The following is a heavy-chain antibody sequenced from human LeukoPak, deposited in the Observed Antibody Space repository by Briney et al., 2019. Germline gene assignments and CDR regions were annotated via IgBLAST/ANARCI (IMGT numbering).Heavy chain of an antibody. Sequence: GGSLRLSCAASGFTFSSYEMNWVRQAPGKGPEWVSYISSSGSTIYYADSVKGRFTISRDNAKNSLYLQMNSLRAEDTAVYYCAARELMTTVLNWGQGTLVTVSS. CDR1: GFTFSSYE. CDR3: AARELMTTVLN. J-gene: IGHJ4*02. CDR2: ISSSGSTI. V-gene: IGHV3-48*03. D-gene: IGHD4-17*01.